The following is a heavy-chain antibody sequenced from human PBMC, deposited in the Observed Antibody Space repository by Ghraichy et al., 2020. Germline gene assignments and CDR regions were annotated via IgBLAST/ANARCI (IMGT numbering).Heavy chain of an antibody. D-gene: IGHD3-22*01. CDR3: ARDLEISYYDSRGYYGY. V-gene: IGHV3-7*01. J-gene: IGHJ4*02. CDR2: IKQDGSEK. Sequence: GEFLNISCAASGFTFRNYWMAWVRQAPGKGLEWVANIKQDGSEKFYVDSVKGRFTISRDNAKKSLYLHMNSLRAEDTAVYYCARDLEISYYDSRGYYGYWGQGSLVTVSS. CDR1: GFTFRNYW.